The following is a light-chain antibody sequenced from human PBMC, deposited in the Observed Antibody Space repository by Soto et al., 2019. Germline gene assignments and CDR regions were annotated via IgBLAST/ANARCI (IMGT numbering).Light chain of an antibody. CDR3: QQLNSFPFT. CDR1: QGISSY. Sequence: IQMTQSPSSLSASTGDRVTITCRASQGISSYLAWYQQKPGKAPKLLIYAASTLQSGVPSRFSGSGSGTGFTLTISSLQPEDFATYYCQQLNSFPFTFGGGTKVDIK. CDR2: AAS. J-gene: IGKJ4*01. V-gene: IGKV1-8*01.